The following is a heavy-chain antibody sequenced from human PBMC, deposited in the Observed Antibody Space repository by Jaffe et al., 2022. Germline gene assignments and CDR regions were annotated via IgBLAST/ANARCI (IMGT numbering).Heavy chain of an antibody. J-gene: IGHJ4*02. CDR2: IRYDGSNK. V-gene: IGHV3-30*02. D-gene: IGHD6-19*01. CDR1: GFTFSSYG. Sequence: QVQLVESGGGVVQPGGSLRLSCAASGFTFSSYGMHWVRQAPGKGLEWVAFIRYDGSNKYYADSVKGRFTISRDNSKNTLYLQMNSLRAEDTAVYYCAKESIAVAYFDYWGQGTLVTVSS. CDR3: AKESIAVAYFDY.